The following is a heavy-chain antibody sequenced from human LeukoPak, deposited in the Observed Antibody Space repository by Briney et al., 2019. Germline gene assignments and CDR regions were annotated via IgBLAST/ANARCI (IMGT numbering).Heavy chain of an antibody. CDR2: IYYSGST. CDR1: GGSISSSSYY. D-gene: IGHD6-13*01. CDR3: ARQQLAGYYFDY. Sequence: PSETLCLTCTVSGGSISSSSYYWGWIRQPPGKGLEWIGSIYYSGSTYYNPSLKSRVTISVDTSKNQFSLKLSSVTAADTAVYYCARQQLAGYYFDYWGQGTLVTVSS. V-gene: IGHV4-39*01. J-gene: IGHJ4*02.